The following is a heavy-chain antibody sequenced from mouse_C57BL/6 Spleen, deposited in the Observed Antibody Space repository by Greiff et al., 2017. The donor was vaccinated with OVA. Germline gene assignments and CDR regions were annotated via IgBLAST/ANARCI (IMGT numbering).Heavy chain of an antibody. CDR3: ARGGTSGFAY. V-gene: IGHV1-64*01. Sequence: VQLQQPGAELVKPGASVKLSCKASGYTFTSYWMHWVKQRPGQGLEWIGMIHPNSGSTNYNEKFKSKATLTVDKSSSTAYMHLSSLTSEDSAVYYCARGGTSGFAYWGQGTLGTVSA. J-gene: IGHJ3*01. CDR2: IHPNSGST. CDR1: GYTFTSYW. D-gene: IGHD3-3*01.